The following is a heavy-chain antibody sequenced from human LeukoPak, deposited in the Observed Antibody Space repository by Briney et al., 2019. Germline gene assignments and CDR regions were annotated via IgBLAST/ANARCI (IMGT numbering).Heavy chain of an antibody. CDR3: ARGGGYDWGAFDY. D-gene: IGHD5-12*01. V-gene: IGHV4-61*08. CDR2: ISYSGNT. Sequence: SETLSLTCTVSGGSISSGGYYWSWIRQPPGKGLEWIGFISYSGNTGYRPSLKSRVSISVDTSKNQFSLKLSSVTAADTAVYYCARGGGYDWGAFDYWGQGALVTVSS. J-gene: IGHJ4*02. CDR1: GGSISSGGYY.